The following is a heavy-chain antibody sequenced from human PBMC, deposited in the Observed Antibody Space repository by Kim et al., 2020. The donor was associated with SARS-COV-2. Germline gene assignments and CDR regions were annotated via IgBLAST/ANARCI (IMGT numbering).Heavy chain of an antibody. Sequence: KSRVTISVDTSKNQFSLKLSSVTAADTAVYYCARRDYYDSSGYHAEYFQHWGQGTLVTVSS. J-gene: IGHJ1*01. V-gene: IGHV4-30-2*04. CDR3: ARRDYYDSSGYHAEYFQH. D-gene: IGHD3-22*01.